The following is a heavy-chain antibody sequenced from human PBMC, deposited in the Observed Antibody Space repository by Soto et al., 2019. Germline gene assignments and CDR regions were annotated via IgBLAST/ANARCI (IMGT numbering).Heavy chain of an antibody. D-gene: IGHD2-2*01. CDR2: IIPIPGTA. J-gene: IGHJ6*02. CDR1: GGTFSSYA. Sequence: QVQLVQSGAEVKKPGSSVKVSCKASGGTFSSYAISWVRQAPGQGLEWMGGIIPIPGTAKYAQKFQGRVTITADESTSTADMELSSLRSEDTAVYYCARSQGSSTSLEVYYYYYYGMDVWGQGTTVTVSS. V-gene: IGHV1-69*01. CDR3: ARSQGSSTSLEVYYYYYYGMDV.